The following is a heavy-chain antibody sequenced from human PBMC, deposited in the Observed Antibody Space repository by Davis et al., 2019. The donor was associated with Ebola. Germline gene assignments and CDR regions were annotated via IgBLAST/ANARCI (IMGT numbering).Heavy chain of an antibody. D-gene: IGHD6-13*01. Sequence: GESLKISCAASGFTFSSYWMSWVRQAPGKGLEWVANIKQDGSEKYYVDSVKGRFTISRDHAKNSLYLQMNSLRAEDTAVYYCARDGSYSSSWYYYGMDVWGQGTTVTVSS. J-gene: IGHJ6*02. V-gene: IGHV3-7*01. CDR2: IKQDGSEK. CDR1: GFTFSSYW. CDR3: ARDGSYSSSWYYYGMDV.